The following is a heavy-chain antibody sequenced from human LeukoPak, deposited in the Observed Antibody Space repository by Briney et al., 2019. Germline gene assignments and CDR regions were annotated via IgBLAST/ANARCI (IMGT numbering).Heavy chain of an antibody. CDR1: GYTFTSYD. Sequence: ASVKVSCKASGYTFTSYDINWVRQATGQGLEWMGWMNPNSGNTGYAQKFQGRVTMTRNTSISTAYMELSSLRSEDTAVYYCARGHVLRFLEWLSPTVKNWFDPWGQGTLVTVSS. CDR2: MNPNSGNT. CDR3: ARGHVLRFLEWLSPTVKNWFDP. V-gene: IGHV1-8*01. D-gene: IGHD3-3*01. J-gene: IGHJ5*02.